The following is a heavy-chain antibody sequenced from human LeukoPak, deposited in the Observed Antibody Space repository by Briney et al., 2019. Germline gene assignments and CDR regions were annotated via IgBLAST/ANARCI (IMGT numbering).Heavy chain of an antibody. CDR3: ARGVVVPAAIPYTVRLEEDYYYYMDV. J-gene: IGHJ6*03. Sequence: ASVTVSCKASGYTFTSYGISWVRQAPGQGLEWMGWISAYNGNTNYAQKLQGRVTMTTDTSTSTAYMELRSLRSDDTAVYYCARGVVVPAAIPYTVRLEEDYYYYMDVWGKGTTVTVSS. CDR1: GYTFTSYG. V-gene: IGHV1-18*01. D-gene: IGHD2-2*02. CDR2: ISAYNGNT.